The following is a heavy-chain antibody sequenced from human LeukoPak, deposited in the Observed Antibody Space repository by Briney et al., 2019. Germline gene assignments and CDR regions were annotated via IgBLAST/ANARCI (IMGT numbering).Heavy chain of an antibody. CDR1: GFTFSSYW. J-gene: IGHJ6*03. CDR3: ARGGLWSLLDMDV. V-gene: IGHV3-7*01. D-gene: IGHD5-18*01. CDR2: IKQDGSEK. Sequence: GGSLRLSCAASGFTFSSYWMSWVRQAPGKGLEWVANIKQDGSEKYYVDSVKGRFTISRDNAKNSLYLQMNSLRAEDTAVYYCARGGLWSLLDMDVWGKGTTVTVSS.